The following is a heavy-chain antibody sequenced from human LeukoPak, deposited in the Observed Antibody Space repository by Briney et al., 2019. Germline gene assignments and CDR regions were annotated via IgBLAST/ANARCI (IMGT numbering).Heavy chain of an antibody. CDR2: IYSSGST. Sequence: SETLSLTCTVSGSSISSYYWSWIRQPAGKGLEWIGRIYSSGSTNYNPSLKSRVTMSVDTSKNQFSLKLSSVTAADTAVYYCAGSTVTTYQDAFDIWGQGTMVTVSS. CDR3: AGSTVTTYQDAFDI. CDR1: GSSISSYY. J-gene: IGHJ3*02. V-gene: IGHV4-4*07. D-gene: IGHD4-17*01.